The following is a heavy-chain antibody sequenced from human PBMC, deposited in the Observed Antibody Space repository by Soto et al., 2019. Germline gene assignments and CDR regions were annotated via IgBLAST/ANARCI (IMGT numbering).Heavy chain of an antibody. CDR2: INPSGGIT. J-gene: IGHJ6*02. D-gene: IGHD2-2*01. Sequence: ASVKVSCKASGYTLTSYYLHWVRQAPGQGPEWMGIINPSGGITNDAQKFQDRVTMTRDTSTSTVYMELSSLGSEGTAVYYCARGISTTRYYYYYGMDVWGQGTTVTSP. V-gene: IGHV1-46*01. CDR3: ARGISTTRYYYYYGMDV. CDR1: GYTLTSYY.